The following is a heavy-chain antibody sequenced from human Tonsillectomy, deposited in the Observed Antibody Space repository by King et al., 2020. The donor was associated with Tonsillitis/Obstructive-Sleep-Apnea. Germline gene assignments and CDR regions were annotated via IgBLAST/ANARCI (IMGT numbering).Heavy chain of an antibody. CDR2: INHSGST. CDR3: ASAVEYQLLPYFDF. CDR1: GGSFSGYY. D-gene: IGHD2-2*01. V-gene: IGHV4-34*01. J-gene: IGHJ4*02. Sequence: VQLQQWGAGLLQPSETLSLTCAVSGGSFSGYYWSWIRQPPGKGLEWIGEINHSGSTNYNLSLKSRVTISLDTSKNQFSLKLSSVTAAATAVYYCASAVEYQLLPYFDFWGQGTLVTVSS.